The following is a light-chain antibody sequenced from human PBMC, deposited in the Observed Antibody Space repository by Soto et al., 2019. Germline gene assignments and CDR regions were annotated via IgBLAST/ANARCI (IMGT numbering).Light chain of an antibody. J-gene: IGKJ2*01. CDR3: QRYGRSPPFT. Sequence: EIVLTQSPGTLSLSPGERATLSCRASQRISSRYLGWYQQKPGQAPMLLISGAYTRATGIPDRFSGSGAGNYIPITISRLEAEVFAVYFCQRYGRSPPFTFGQGTKVEI. V-gene: IGKV3-20*01. CDR2: GAY. CDR1: QRISSRY.